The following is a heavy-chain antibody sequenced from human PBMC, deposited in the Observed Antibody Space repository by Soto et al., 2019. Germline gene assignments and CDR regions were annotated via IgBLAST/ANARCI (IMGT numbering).Heavy chain of an antibody. V-gene: IGHV3-33*01. CDR3: ARDRVRYGDYVFYYYGMDV. J-gene: IGHJ6*02. Sequence: GGSLRLSCAASGFTFSSYGMHWVRQAPGKGLEWVAVIWYDGSNKYYADSVKGRFTISRDNSKNTLYLQMNSLRAEDTAVYYCARDRVRYGDYVFYYYGMDVWGQGTTVTVSS. CDR1: GFTFSSYG. D-gene: IGHD4-17*01. CDR2: IWYDGSNK.